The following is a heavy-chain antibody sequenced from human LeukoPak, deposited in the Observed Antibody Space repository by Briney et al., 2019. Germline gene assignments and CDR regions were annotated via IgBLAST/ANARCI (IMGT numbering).Heavy chain of an antibody. J-gene: IGHJ6*03. V-gene: IGHV1-18*01. CDR2: ISAYNGNT. CDR3: ARDLSDAPYYYYYMDV. D-gene: IGHD2-2*01. Sequence: ASVKVSCKASGYTFTSYGISWVRQAPGQGLEWMGWISAYNGNTNYAQKLQGRVTMTTDTSTSTAYMELRSLRPDDTAVYYCARDLSDAPYYYYYMDVWGKGTTVTVSS. CDR1: GYTFTSYG.